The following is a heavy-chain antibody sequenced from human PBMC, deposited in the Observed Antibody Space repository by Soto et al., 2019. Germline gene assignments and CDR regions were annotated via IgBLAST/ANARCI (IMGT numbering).Heavy chain of an antibody. V-gene: IGHV1-18*01. CDR2: ISGSSGNA. J-gene: IGHJ4*02. D-gene: IGHD3-16*01. CDR3: AREMAGLGGAYAY. CDR1: GYTFTKYG. Sequence: QVQLVQSGAEVKNPGASVKVSCKTSGYTFTKYGVGWVRQAPGQGLEWMGWISGSSGNANYAEKVQVRTTLTTDTSTSTAYIELRRLRSDDTAVYYCAREMAGLGGAYAYWGQGTLVTVSS.